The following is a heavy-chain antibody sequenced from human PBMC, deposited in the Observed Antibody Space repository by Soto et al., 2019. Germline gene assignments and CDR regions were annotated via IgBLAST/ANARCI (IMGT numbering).Heavy chain of an antibody. CDR3: ATRGIAVAGPPFDY. CDR1: GYTLTELS. J-gene: IGHJ4*02. CDR2: FDPEDGET. V-gene: IGHV1-24*01. D-gene: IGHD6-19*01. Sequence: ASVKVSCKVSGYTLTELSMHWVRQAPGKGLEWMGGFDPEDGETIYAQKFQGRVTMTEDTSTDTAYMELSSLRSEDTAVYYCATRGIAVAGPPFDYWGQGTLVTVS.